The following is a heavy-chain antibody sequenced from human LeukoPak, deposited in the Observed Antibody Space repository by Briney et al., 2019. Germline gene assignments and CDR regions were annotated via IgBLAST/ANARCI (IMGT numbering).Heavy chain of an antibody. J-gene: IGHJ4*02. D-gene: IGHD2-15*01. CDR3: ARPQLAYCSGGSCYWDD. Sequence: SETLSLTCTVSGSSISNYYWGWIRQAPGKGLEWIGSIYYSGNTYYNSSLKSRVTISIDTSKNQFSLRLSSVTAADTAVYYCARPQLAYCSGGSCYWDDWGQGTLVTVSS. CDR1: GSSISNYY. V-gene: IGHV4-39*01. CDR2: IYYSGNT.